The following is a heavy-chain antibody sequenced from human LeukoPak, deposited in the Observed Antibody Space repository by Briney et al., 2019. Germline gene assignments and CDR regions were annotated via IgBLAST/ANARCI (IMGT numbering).Heavy chain of an antibody. CDR2: IEGKTDGETT. CDR1: GFSFTDAW. D-gene: IGHD1-26*01. CDR3: AKDAGRWELLGDAFDI. Sequence: GGSHRLSCVGSGFSFTDAWMSWVRQIPGKGLEWVGRIEGKTDGETTDYATPVKDRFIISRDDSTNTLYLQMNSLRAEDTAVYYCAKDAGRWELLGDAFDIWGQGTMVTVSS. V-gene: IGHV3-15*04. J-gene: IGHJ3*02.